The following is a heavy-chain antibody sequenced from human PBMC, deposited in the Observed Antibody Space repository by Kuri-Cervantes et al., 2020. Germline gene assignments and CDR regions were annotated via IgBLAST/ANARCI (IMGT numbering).Heavy chain of an antibody. D-gene: IGHD6-13*01. V-gene: IGHV3-30*18. CDR1: GFTFSSYG. Sequence: GESLKISCAASGFTFSSYGIHWVRQAPGKGLEWVAVISYDGSNKYYADSVKGRFTISRDNSKNTLYLQMNSLRAEDTAVYYCAKDVESSSWFYRPAYYYYYGMDVWGQGTTVTVSS. CDR3: AKDVESSSWFYRPAYYYYYGMDV. CDR2: ISYDGSNK. J-gene: IGHJ6*02.